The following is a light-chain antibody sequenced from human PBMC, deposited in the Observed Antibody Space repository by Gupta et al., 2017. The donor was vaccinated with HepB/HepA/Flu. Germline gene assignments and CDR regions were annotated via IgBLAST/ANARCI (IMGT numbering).Light chain of an antibody. CDR3: ETWDRTLSVAL. V-gene: IGLV1-51*02. CDR2: ENH. Sequence: QSVLTLPPSETAAPGQTVTISGSGLTTDIGNNYVSWYQQRPGTAPTLLIYENHKRPAVIPDRFSGSNSGTSATLDISGLQTGDEADYYCETWDRTLSVALFGGGTKLTVL. CDR1: TTDIGNNY. J-gene: IGLJ3*02.